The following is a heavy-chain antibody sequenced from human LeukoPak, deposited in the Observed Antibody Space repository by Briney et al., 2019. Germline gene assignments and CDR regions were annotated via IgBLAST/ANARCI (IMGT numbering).Heavy chain of an antibody. V-gene: IGHV1-2*02. D-gene: IGHD2-8*01. CDR1: GYTFTGYY. CDR3: ARDRDGYCTNGVCYFDY. CDR2: INPNSGVT. Sequence: ASVRVSCKASGYTFTGYYMHWVRQAPGQGLEWMGWINPNSGVTNYAQRFQGRVTMTRDTSISTAYMDLSRLRYDDTAVCYCARDRDGYCTNGVCYFDYWGQGTLVTVSS. J-gene: IGHJ4*02.